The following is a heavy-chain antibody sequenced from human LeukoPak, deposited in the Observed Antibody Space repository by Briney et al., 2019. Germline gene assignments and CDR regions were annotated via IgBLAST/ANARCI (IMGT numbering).Heavy chain of an antibody. CDR1: GGSISSYY. CDR2: IYYSGST. D-gene: IGHD3-16*01. V-gene: IGHV4-59*01. Sequence: SETLSLTCTVSGGSISSYYWSWIRQPPGKGLEWIGYIYYSGSTNYNPSLKSRVTISVDTSKNQFSLKLSSVTAADTAVYYCARDPGYYDYVWGSSDYWGQGTLVTVSS. J-gene: IGHJ4*02. CDR3: ARDPGYYDYVWGSSDY.